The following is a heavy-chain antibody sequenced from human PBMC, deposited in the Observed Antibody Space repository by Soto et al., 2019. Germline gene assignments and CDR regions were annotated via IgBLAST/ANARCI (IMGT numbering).Heavy chain of an antibody. CDR2: IKSKAEGGAT. CDR3: AAETTFSGYDPTHT. D-gene: IGHD5-12*01. Sequence: GGSLRLSCATSGFPFSHAWMNWVRQVPGRGLEWVGLIKSKAEGGATDYAAPAKGRFTISRDDSKSTVFLQMDSLKTEDTAVYYCAAETTFSGYDPTHTWGQGALVTISS. J-gene: IGHJ4*02. V-gene: IGHV3-15*07. CDR1: GFPFSHAW.